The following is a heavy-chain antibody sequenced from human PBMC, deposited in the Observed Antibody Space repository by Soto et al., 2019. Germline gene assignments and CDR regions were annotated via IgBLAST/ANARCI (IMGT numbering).Heavy chain of an antibody. CDR2: INAGNGNT. CDR1: VYTFTSYA. V-gene: IGHV1-3*01. Sequence: ASVKVSCKASVYTFTSYAIHWVRQATGQRLEWMGWINAGNGNTKYSQKFQGRVTITRDTCASTAYMELSSLRSEDTAVYYCARSGSFRGYSYGYFAYWGQGTLVTVSS. J-gene: IGHJ4*02. CDR3: ARSGSFRGYSYGYFAY. D-gene: IGHD5-18*01.